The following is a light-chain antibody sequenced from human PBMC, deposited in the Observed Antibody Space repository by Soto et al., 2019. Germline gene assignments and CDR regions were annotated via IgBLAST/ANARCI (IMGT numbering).Light chain of an antibody. CDR3: QQYGSSPWT. CDR2: LAS. V-gene: IGKV3-20*01. CDR1: QSVTNNY. J-gene: IGKJ1*01. Sequence: EIVLTQSPGTLSLSPGERATLSCRASQSVTNNYLAWYQQKAGQAPRLLIYLASNRAAGTPDRFSGSGSGADFTLTINRLEPEDFAVYFCQQYGSSPWTFGQETKVDIK.